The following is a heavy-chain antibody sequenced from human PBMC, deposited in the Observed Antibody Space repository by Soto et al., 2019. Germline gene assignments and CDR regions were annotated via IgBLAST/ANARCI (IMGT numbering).Heavy chain of an antibody. CDR3: ARDLKAVVNHIHYNHYGLDV. V-gene: IGHV3-11*01. Sequence: QEQLVESGGGLVKPGESLRLSCAASGFIFNDYYMSWIRQAPGKGLEWVAYISSGASTISYADSVKGRFTISRDNTKNLLYLQMNSLRAEDTAVYYCARDLKAVVNHIHYNHYGLDVWGQGTTVTVSS. J-gene: IGHJ6*02. CDR2: ISSGASTI. CDR1: GFIFNDYY. D-gene: IGHD3-22*01.